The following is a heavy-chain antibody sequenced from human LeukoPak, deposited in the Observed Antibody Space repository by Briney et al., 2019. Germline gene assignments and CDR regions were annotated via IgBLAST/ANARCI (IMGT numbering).Heavy chain of an antibody. V-gene: IGHV3-7*03. CDR2: MQPDGGEK. CDR3: ARETPYGSLTFDY. J-gene: IGHJ4*02. CDR1: GFTFRSYW. D-gene: IGHD3-10*01. Sequence: GGSLRLSCAASGFTFRSYWMSWVRQAPGKGLEWVANMQPDGGEKYYVDSVKGRFTISRDNAKNSLYLRMNSLRAEDTAVYYCARETPYGSLTFDYWGQGTWVTVSS.